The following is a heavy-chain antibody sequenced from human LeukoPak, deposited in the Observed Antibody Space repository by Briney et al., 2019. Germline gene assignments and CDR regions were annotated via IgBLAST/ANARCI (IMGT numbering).Heavy chain of an antibody. V-gene: IGHV3-48*04. J-gene: IGHJ4*02. CDR1: GFTFSSYG. CDR3: ARDFFEVGAHLIYYFDY. CDR2: ISSSGSTI. D-gene: IGHD1-26*01. Sequence: GRSLRLSCAASGFTFSSYGMHWIRQAPGKGLEWVSYISSSGSTIYYADSVKGRFTISRDNAKNSLYLQMNSLRAEDTAVYYCARDFFEVGAHLIYYFDYWGQGTLVTVSS.